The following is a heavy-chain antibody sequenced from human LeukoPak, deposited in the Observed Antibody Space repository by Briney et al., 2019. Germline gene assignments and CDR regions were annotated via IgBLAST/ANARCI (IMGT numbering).Heavy chain of an antibody. V-gene: IGHV1-69*13. D-gene: IGHD5-12*01. Sequence: SVKVSCKASGYTFTSYAISWVRQAPGQGLEWMGGIIPIFGTANYAQKFQGRVTITADESTSTAYMELSSLRSEDTAVYYCARQLDSGYDLNDAFDIWGQGTMVTVSS. CDR3: ARQLDSGYDLNDAFDI. CDR2: IIPIFGTA. J-gene: IGHJ3*02. CDR1: GYTFTSYA.